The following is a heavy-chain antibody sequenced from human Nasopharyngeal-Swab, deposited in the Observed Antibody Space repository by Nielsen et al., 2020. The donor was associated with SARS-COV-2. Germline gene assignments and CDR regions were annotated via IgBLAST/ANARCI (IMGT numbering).Heavy chain of an antibody. J-gene: IGHJ4*02. D-gene: IGHD2-15*01. V-gene: IGHV5-51*01. Sequence: ESLKISCKGSGYSFTSYWIGWVRQMPGKGLEWMGIIYPGDSDTRYSPSFQGQVTISADKSISTAYLQWSSLKASDTAMYYCARPDYCSGGSCYLHYWGQGTLVTVSS. CDR3: ARPDYCSGGSCYLHY. CDR1: GYSFTSYW. CDR2: IYPGDSDT.